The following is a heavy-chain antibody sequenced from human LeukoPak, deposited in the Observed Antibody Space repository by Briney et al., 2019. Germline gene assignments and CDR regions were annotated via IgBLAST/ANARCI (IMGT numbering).Heavy chain of an antibody. CDR2: INTVATYI. J-gene: IGHJ4*02. D-gene: IGHD3-22*01. Sequence: GGSLRLSFSASGFTLTSFSFNWVRQAPGKGLEWVSSINTVATYIYYADSVRGRFTISRDNAKNSVYLQMDSLRAEDTGVYYCARLRRNGDSGGFYSYYDYWREGALVTVSS. CDR1: GFTLTSFS. V-gene: IGHV3-21*01. CDR3: ARLRRNGDSGGFYSYYDY.